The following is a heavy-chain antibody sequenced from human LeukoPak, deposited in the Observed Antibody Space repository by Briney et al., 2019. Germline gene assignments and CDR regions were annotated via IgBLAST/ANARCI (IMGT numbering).Heavy chain of an antibody. J-gene: IGHJ6*03. CDR3: ARGGGYYYMDV. D-gene: IGHD3-16*01. Sequence: SETLSLTCAVYGGSFSGYYWSWIRQPPGKGLEWIGEINHSGSTNYNPSLKSRVTISVDTSKNQFSLKLSAVTAADTAVYYCARGGGYYYMDVWGKETTVTVS. CDR2: INHSGST. V-gene: IGHV4-34*01. CDR1: GGSFSGYY.